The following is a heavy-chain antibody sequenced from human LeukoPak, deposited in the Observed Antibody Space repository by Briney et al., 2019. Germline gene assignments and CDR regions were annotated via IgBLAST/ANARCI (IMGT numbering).Heavy chain of an antibody. V-gene: IGHV3-30*18. D-gene: IGHD3-16*02. J-gene: IGHJ4*02. CDR2: ISYDGSNK. CDR1: GFTFSSYG. Sequence: GGSLRLSCAASGFTFSSYGMHWVRQAPGKGLEWVAVISYDGSNKYYADSVKGRFTISRDNSKNTLYLQMNSLGVEDTAVYYCAKDDYDYVWGSYRYEGSYFDYWGQGTLVTVSS. CDR3: AKDDYDYVWGSYRYEGSYFDY.